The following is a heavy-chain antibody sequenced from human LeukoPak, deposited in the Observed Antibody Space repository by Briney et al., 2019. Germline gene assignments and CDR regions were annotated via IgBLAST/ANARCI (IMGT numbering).Heavy chain of an antibody. CDR2: ISYDGSNK. J-gene: IGHJ4*02. CDR3: AKGQRFFGSRDPGGFDY. V-gene: IGHV3-30*18. CDR1: GFTVSSNY. D-gene: IGHD1-26*01. Sequence: GGSLRLSCAASGFTVSSNYMSWVRQAPGKGLEWVAVISYDGSNKYYADPVKGRFTISRDNSKNTLYLQMNSLRAEDTAVYYCAKGQRFFGSRDPGGFDYWGQGTLVTVSS.